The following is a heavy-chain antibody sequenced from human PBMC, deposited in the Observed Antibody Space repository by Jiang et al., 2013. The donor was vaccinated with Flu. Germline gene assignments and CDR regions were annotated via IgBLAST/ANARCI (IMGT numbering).Heavy chain of an antibody. J-gene: IGHJ6*02. D-gene: IGHD1/OR15-1a*01. CDR2: VNPSGGST. V-gene: IGHV1-46*01. Sequence: SGAEVKKPGASVKVSCKASGCTFTDYYIHWVRQAPGQGLEWMGIVNPSGGSTSYAQKFQGRVSQTRDAFTSTVYVELSSLRSEDTAVYYCARSIKTTGDTLGYNYGLDVWGQGTTVTVSS. CDR3: ARSIKTTGDTLGYNYGLDV. CDR1: GCTFTDYY.